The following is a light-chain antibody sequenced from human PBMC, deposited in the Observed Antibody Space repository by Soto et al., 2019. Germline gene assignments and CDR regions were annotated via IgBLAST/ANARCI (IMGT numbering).Light chain of an antibody. J-gene: IGKJ1*01. CDR3: QQYDNWLGT. Sequence: EIVMTQSPATLSVSPGERATFSCRASQSVSSNLAWYQQTPGQAPRLLIFDASTRATGIPARFSGSGSGTEFTLTISSLLSEDFAVYYCQQYDNWLGTFGQGTKVEVK. V-gene: IGKV3D-15*01. CDR2: DAS. CDR1: QSVSSN.